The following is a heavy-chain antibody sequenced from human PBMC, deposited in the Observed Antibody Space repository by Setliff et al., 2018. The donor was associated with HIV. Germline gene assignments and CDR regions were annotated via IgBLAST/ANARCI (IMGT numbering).Heavy chain of an antibody. D-gene: IGHD3-10*01. CDR1: GYTFTTYS. CDR3: ARGALLAVFDFDH. Sequence: GASVKVSCKASGYTFTTYSLHWVRQAPGQSLEWMGCINVGKGDTKYSQEFQGRISITTDTSASTGYMELSSLRSDDTAVYFCARGALLAVFDFDHWDHGTLVTVSS. CDR2: INVGKGDT. V-gene: IGHV1-3*01. J-gene: IGHJ4*01.